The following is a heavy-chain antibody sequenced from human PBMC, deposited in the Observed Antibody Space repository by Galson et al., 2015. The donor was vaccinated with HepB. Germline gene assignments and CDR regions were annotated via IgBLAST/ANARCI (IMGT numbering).Heavy chain of an antibody. CDR3: ARVGPGVYGYSSSWYTGYAFDI. D-gene: IGHD6-13*01. CDR1: GYTLTELS. CDR2: FDPEDGET. Sequence: SVKVSCKVSGYTLTELSMHWVRQAPGKGLEWMGGFDPEDGETIYAQKFQGRVTMTRDTSISTAYMELSRLRSDDTAVYYCARVGPGVYGYSSSWYTGYAFDIWGQGTMVTVSS. V-gene: IGHV1-24*01. J-gene: IGHJ3*02.